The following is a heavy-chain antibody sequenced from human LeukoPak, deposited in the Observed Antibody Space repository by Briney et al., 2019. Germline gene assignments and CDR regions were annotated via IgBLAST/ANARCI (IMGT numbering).Heavy chain of an antibody. Sequence: GGSLRLSCAASGFTFSDYAMNWVSQAPGKGLEWFSGIRVGGELSYADSVKGRFTISRDNSENTLYLQMSGLSAEDTAVYHCAKGTGDTGYYFDYWGQGTLVTVSS. J-gene: IGHJ4*02. D-gene: IGHD7-27*01. CDR2: IRVGGEL. CDR3: AKGTGDTGYYFDY. V-gene: IGHV3-23*01. CDR1: GFTFSDYA.